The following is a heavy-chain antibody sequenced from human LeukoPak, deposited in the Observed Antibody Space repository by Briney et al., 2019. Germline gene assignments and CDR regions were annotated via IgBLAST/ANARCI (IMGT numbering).Heavy chain of an antibody. CDR3: ARGKGRRVVAFDY. CDR2: INHSGST. CDR1: GGSFSGYY. D-gene: IGHD3-22*01. V-gene: IGHV4-34*01. Sequence: SENLSRNCAVYGGSFSGYYWSWIRQPPGKGLEWIGEINHSGSTNYNPSLKSRVTISVDTSKNQFSLKLSSVTAADTAVYYCARGKGRRVVAFDYWGQGTLVTVSS. J-gene: IGHJ4*02.